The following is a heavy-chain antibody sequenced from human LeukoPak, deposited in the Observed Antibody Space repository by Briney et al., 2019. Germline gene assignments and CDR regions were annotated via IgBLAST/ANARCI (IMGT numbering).Heavy chain of an antibody. Sequence: GGSLRLSCAASRFTFSSNAMSWVRQAPGKGLEWVSGISGSGGSTYYADSVKGRFTISRDNSKNTLYLQMNSLRAEDTAVYYCAKAAHYDFWSGYDYWGQGTVVTVSS. V-gene: IGHV3-23*01. D-gene: IGHD3-3*01. CDR2: ISGSGGST. J-gene: IGHJ4*02. CDR3: AKAAHYDFWSGYDY. CDR1: RFTFSSNA.